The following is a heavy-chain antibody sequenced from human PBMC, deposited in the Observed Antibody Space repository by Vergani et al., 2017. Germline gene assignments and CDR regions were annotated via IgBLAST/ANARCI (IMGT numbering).Heavy chain of an antibody. CDR1: GFTFSSYW. D-gene: IGHD2-2*01. CDR3: ARAHCSSTSCYDWGAFDI. V-gene: IGHV3-7*01. J-gene: IGHJ3*02. Sequence: AASGFTFSSYWMSWVANIKQDGSEKYYVDSVKGRFTISRDNAKNSLYLQMNSLRAEDTAVYYCARAHCSSTSCYDWGAFDIWGQGTMVTVSS. CDR2: IKQDGSEK.